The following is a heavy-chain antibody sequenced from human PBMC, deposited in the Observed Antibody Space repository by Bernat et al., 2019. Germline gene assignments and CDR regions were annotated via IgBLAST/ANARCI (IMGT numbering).Heavy chain of an antibody. Sequence: EVQLVESGGGLVKPGGSLRLSCAASGFTLSSYSMNGVRQAPGKGLEWVSSIRSSSSYIYYADSVKGRFTISRDNAKNSLYLQMNSLRAEDTAVYYCASPADPWGRAFDIWGQGTMVTVSS. J-gene: IGHJ3*02. CDR1: GFTLSSYS. D-gene: IGHD3-16*01. CDR3: ASPADPWGRAFDI. CDR2: IRSSSSYI. V-gene: IGHV3-21*01.